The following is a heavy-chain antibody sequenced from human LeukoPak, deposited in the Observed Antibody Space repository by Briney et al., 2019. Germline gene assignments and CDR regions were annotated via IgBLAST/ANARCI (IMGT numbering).Heavy chain of an antibody. CDR2: IYYSGST. J-gene: IGHJ4*02. D-gene: IGHD3-3*01. V-gene: IGHV4-59*08. Sequence: SETLSLTCTVSGGSISSYSWSWIRQPPGKGLEWIGYIYYSGSTTYNRSLKSRVTMSLDTSENQFSLKLRSVTAADTAVYYCARQAIFGVAIDYWGQGTQVTVSS. CDR3: ARQAIFGVAIDY. CDR1: GGSISSYS.